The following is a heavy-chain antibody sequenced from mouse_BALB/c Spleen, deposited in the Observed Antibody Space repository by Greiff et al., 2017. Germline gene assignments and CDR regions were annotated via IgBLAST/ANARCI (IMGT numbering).Heavy chain of an antibody. CDR3: ASDQSYGYGGCDMDD. CDR1: GFTFSSYG. V-gene: IGHV5-6-3*01. Sequence: DVMVVESGGGLVQPGGSLKLSCAASGFTFSSYGMSWVRQTPDKRLELVATINSNGGSTYYPDSVKGRFTISRDNAKNTLYLQMSSLKSEDTAMYYCASDQSYGYGGCDMDDWGQGTSVTVSS. CDR2: INSNGGST. J-gene: IGHJ4*01. D-gene: IGHD2-14*01.